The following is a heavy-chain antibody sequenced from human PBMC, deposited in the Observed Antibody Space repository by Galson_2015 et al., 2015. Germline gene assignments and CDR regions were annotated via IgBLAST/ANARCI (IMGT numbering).Heavy chain of an antibody. CDR1: GYTFTSYD. V-gene: IGHV1-8*01. CDR2: MNPNTGNT. CDR3: ARLFTELVTMFTDYYYGLDV. D-gene: IGHD6-13*01. Sequence: SCKASGYTFTSYDLNWVRQVPGQGPEWMGWMNPNTGNTGYAQSFQGRVTLTRDTSINTAYMELSSLTPEDTAVYYCARLFTELVTMFTDYYYGLDVWGQGTTFTVS. J-gene: IGHJ6*02.